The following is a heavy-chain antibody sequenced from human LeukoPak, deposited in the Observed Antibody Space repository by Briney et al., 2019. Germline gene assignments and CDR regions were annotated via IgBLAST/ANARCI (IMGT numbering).Heavy chain of an antibody. Sequence: ASVKVSCKASGGTFSSYAISWVRQAPGQGLEWMGGIIPIFGTANYAQKFQGGVTITADKSTSTAYMELSSLRSEDTAVYYCARKSSTMVRGVMVYYYYYYMDVWGKGTTVTISS. CDR2: IIPIFGTA. CDR3: ARKSSTMVRGVMVYYYYYYMDV. V-gene: IGHV1-69*06. D-gene: IGHD3-10*01. CDR1: GGTFSSYA. J-gene: IGHJ6*03.